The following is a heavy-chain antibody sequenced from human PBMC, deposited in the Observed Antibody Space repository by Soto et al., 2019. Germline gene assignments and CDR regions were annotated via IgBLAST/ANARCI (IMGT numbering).Heavy chain of an antibody. Sequence: GGSLRLSCAASGFTFSSYAMHWVRQAPGKGLEWVAVISYDGSNKYYADSVKGRFTISRDNSKNTLYLQMNSLRAEDTAEDYLASCGAVAVACIRGWDLDYWGQGTLVTVSS. CDR1: GFTFSSYA. D-gene: IGHD6-19*01. CDR2: ISYDGSNK. CDR3: ASCGAVAVACIRGWDLDY. J-gene: IGHJ4*02. V-gene: IGHV3-30-3*01.